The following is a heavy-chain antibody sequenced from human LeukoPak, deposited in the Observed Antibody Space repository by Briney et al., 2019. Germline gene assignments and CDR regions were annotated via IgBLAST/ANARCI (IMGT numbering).Heavy chain of an antibody. CDR2: ILTSGTT. Sequence: SETLSLTCSVSGGSISSTSYYWGWIRQPPGKGLEWIGYILTSGTTNYNPSLKSRLTISVDTSKNQFTLKLSSVTAADTAVYYCARLRVSGSYLYYFDYWGQGTLVTVSS. J-gene: IGHJ4*02. V-gene: IGHV4-61*05. D-gene: IGHD1-26*01. CDR3: ARLRVSGSYLYYFDY. CDR1: GGSISSTSYY.